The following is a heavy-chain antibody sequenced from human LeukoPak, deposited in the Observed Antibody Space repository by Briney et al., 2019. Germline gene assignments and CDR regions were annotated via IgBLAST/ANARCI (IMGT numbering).Heavy chain of an antibody. Sequence: PGRSLRLSCAASRFTFSSFGMHWVRQAPGKGLEWVAVIWYDGSNKYYADSVKGRFTISRDNSKNTLYLQMNSLGAEDTAVYYCARDSFGLQDSWGQGTQVTVSS. CDR2: IWYDGSNK. CDR1: RFTFSSFG. J-gene: IGHJ4*02. CDR3: ARDSFGLQDS. V-gene: IGHV3-33*01. D-gene: IGHD3-10*01.